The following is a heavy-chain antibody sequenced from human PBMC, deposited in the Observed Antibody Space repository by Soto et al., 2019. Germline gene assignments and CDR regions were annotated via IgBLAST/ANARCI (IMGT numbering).Heavy chain of an antibody. Sequence: QVQLVESGGGVVQPGRSLRLSCAASGFTFSSYTMHWVRQAPGKGLEWVALISYDGSNKYSADYVKGRFTISRDNSKNRLYLQMNSLRAEDTAVYYCARGAGIAVAGTSFDYWGQGTLVTVSS. CDR3: ARGAGIAVAGTSFDY. D-gene: IGHD6-19*01. CDR2: ISYDGSNK. J-gene: IGHJ4*02. CDR1: GFTFSSYT. V-gene: IGHV3-30-3*01.